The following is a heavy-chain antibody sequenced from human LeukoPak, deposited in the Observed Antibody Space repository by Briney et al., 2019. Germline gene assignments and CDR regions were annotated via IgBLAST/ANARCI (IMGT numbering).Heavy chain of an antibody. CDR1: GYTFTGYY. D-gene: IGHD3-3*01. J-gene: IGHJ5*02. CDR3: VREVSAWPKNWFDP. Sequence: ASVKVSCKASGYTFTGYYMHWVRQAPGQGLEWMGWINPNSGGTNYAQKFQGRVTMTRDTSISTAYMELSRLRSDDTAVYYCVREVSAWPKNWFDPWGQGTLVTVSS. V-gene: IGHV1-2*02. CDR2: INPNSGGT.